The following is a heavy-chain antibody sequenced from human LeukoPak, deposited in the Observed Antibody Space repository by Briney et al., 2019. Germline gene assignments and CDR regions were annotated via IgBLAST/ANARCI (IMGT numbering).Heavy chain of an antibody. Sequence: VASVKVSCKASGGTFSSYAISWVRQAPGQGLEWMGGIIPIFGTANYAQKFQGRVTITADKSTSTAYMELSSLRSEDTAVYYCAREVDSGSYMWWGQGTLVTVSS. CDR2: IIPIFGTA. CDR3: AREVDSGSYMW. J-gene: IGHJ4*02. V-gene: IGHV1-69*06. D-gene: IGHD3-10*01. CDR1: GGTFSSYA.